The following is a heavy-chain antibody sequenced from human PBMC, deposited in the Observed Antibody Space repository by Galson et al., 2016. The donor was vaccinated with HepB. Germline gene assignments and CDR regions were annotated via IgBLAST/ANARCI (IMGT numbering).Heavy chain of an antibody. J-gene: IGHJ4*02. CDR3: ASWGYSSSRYSDY. CDR2: ICYSGST. Sequence: LSLTCTVSGGSISSGGYYWSWIRQHPGKGLEWIGYICYSGSTYYNPSLRSRVTISADTSKNQFSLKLSSVTAADTAVYYCASWGYSSSRYSDYWGQGTLVTVSS. CDR1: GGSISSGGYY. V-gene: IGHV4-31*03. D-gene: IGHD6-13*01.